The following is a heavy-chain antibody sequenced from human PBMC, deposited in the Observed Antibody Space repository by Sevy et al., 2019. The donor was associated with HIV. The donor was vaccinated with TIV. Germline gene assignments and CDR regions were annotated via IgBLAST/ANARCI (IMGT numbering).Heavy chain of an antibody. D-gene: IGHD4-17*01. CDR3: ARDSEVDYGDPLRDYYYGMDV. V-gene: IGHV3-30*04. CDR1: GFTFSSYA. J-gene: IGHJ6*02. Sequence: GGSLRLSCAASGFTFSSYAMHWVRQAPGKGLEWVAVISYDGSNKYYADSVKGRFTISRDNSKNTLYLQMNSLRAEDTAVYYCARDSEVDYGDPLRDYYYGMDVWSQGTTVTVSS. CDR2: ISYDGSNK.